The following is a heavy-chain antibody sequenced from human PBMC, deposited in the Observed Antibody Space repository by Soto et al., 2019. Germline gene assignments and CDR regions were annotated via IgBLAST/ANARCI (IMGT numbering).Heavy chain of an antibody. D-gene: IGHD3-10*01. V-gene: IGHV3-21*01. Sequence: PGGSLRLSCAASGFTFSSYSMNWVRQAPGKGLEWVSSISSSSSYIYYADSVKGRFTISRDNAKNSLYLQMNSLRAEDTAVYYCARGRGYYGSGSNSFDPWGQGTLVTVSS. J-gene: IGHJ5*02. CDR2: ISSSSSYI. CDR3: ARGRGYYGSGSNSFDP. CDR1: GFTFSSYS.